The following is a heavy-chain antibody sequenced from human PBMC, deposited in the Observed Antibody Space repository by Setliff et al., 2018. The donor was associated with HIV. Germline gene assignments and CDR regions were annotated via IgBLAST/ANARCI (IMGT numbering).Heavy chain of an antibody. CDR1: GFIFRNAW. V-gene: IGHV3-15*01. Sequence: PGGSLRLSCGASGFIFRNAWMNWVRQAPGKGLEWVGRIKSIGDGGTTDFVAPVKGRFTISRDDSKNTLYLQMDSLRTDDTAVYYCSADVPEVSSPIDYWGQGTLVTVSS. J-gene: IGHJ4*02. D-gene: IGHD2-8*01. CDR3: SADVPEVSSPIDY. CDR2: IKSIGDGGTT.